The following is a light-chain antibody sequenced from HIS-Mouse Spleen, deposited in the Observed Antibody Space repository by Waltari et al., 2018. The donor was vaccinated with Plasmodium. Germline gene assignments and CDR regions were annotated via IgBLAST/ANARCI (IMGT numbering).Light chain of an antibody. CDR3: QQYNNWPPLYT. CDR1: QSVSSSY. Sequence: EIVLTQSPGTLSLSPGERATLSSRASQSVSSSYLAWYQQKPGQAPRLLIYGASSRATGIPDRFSGSGSGTDFTLTISSLQSEDFAVYYCQQYNNWPPLYTFGQGTKLEIK. CDR2: GAS. J-gene: IGKJ2*01. V-gene: IGKV3-20*01.